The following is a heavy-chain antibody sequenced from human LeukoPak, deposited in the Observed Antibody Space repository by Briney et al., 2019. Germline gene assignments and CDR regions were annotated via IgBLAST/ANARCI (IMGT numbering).Heavy chain of an antibody. CDR1: GFTFNTNA. J-gene: IGHJ4*02. CDR3: AKCGTSGCHLIDY. V-gene: IGHV3-23*01. Sequence: GGSLRLSCAASGFTFNTNAMSWVRQAPGKGLEWVSAISGRTGGTYYADSMKGRFTISRDNSKSTLYLQMDSLRAEDTAVYYCAKCGTSGCHLIDYWGQGTLVTVSS. CDR2: ISGRTGGT. D-gene: IGHD6-19*01.